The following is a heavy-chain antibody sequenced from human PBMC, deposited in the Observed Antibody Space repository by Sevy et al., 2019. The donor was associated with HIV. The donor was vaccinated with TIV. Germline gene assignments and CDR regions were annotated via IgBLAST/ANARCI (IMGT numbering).Heavy chain of an antibody. J-gene: IGHJ6*02. CDR3: VRETFTESSGGSYYYYGMDV. D-gene: IGHD3-16*02. CDR2: IYYSGST. CDR1: GGSISSYY. Sequence: SETLSLTCTVSGGSISSYYWSWIRQPPGKGLEWIGYIYYSGSTNYNPSLKSRVTISVDTSKNQFSLKLSSVTAADTAVYYCVRETFTESSGGSYYYYGMDVWGQGTTVTVSS. V-gene: IGHV4-59*01.